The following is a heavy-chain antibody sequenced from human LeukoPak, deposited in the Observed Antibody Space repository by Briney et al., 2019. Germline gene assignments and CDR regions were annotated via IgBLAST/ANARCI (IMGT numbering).Heavy chain of an antibody. J-gene: IGHJ1*01. CDR2: AYGDGSAK. V-gene: IGHV3-33*01. CDR1: GFSFRTYG. Sequence: PGGSLRLSCAASGFSFRTYGMHWVRQAPGKGLEWVAVAYGDGSAKYYIDSVRGRFTISKDISKNTLYVQMNSLRAEDTAVYYCATGGNYYYSHWGQGTLVTVSS. CDR3: ATGGNYYYSH. D-gene: IGHD3-16*01.